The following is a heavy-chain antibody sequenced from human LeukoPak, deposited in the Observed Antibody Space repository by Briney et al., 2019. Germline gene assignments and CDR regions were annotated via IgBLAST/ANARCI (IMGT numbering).Heavy chain of an antibody. J-gene: IGHJ4*02. CDR3: AKDSSGYSEYFDY. V-gene: IGHV3-23*01. Sequence: GGTLRLSCAASGFTFRNYGMSWVRQAPGKGLEWVSAISGSGGSTYYADSVKGRFTISRDNSKNTLYLQMNSLRAEDTAVYYCAKDSSGYSEYFDYWGQGTLVTVSS. D-gene: IGHD3-22*01. CDR1: GFTFRNYG. CDR2: ISGSGGST.